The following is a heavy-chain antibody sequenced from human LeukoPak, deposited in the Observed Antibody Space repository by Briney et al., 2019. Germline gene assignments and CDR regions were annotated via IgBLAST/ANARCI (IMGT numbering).Heavy chain of an antibody. J-gene: IGHJ6*03. D-gene: IGHD5-12*01. CDR1: GFAFTVHD. Sequence: GGSLRLSCAASGFAFTVHDMQWVRQRSGKGLEWVSTITNAGDTYYPDSVKGRFTTSREVAQNSLYLQVNSLTGGDTAVYYCSREGSGYPSMDVWGKGTTVTVSS. CDR2: ITNAGDT. CDR3: SREGSGYPSMDV. V-gene: IGHV3-13*01.